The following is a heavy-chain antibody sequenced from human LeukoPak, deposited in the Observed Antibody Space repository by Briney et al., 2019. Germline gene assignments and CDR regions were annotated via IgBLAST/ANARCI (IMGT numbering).Heavy chain of an antibody. CDR2: MNPNGGNT. CDR3: ARGLSYGDSNY. J-gene: IGHJ4*02. CDR1: GGTFSSYA. V-gene: IGHV1-8*02. D-gene: IGHD4-17*01. Sequence: ASVKVSCKASGGTFSSYAISWVRQAPGQGLEWMGWMNPNGGNTGYAQKFQGRVTMTRNTSISTAYMELSSLRSEDTAVYYCARGLSYGDSNYWGQGTLVTVSS.